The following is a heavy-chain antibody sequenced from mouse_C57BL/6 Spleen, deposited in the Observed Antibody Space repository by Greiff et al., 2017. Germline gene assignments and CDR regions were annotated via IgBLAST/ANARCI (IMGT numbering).Heavy chain of an antibody. CDR3: TRDSNGSSTEFAC. CDR1: GFTFSSYA. J-gene: IGHJ3*01. Sequence: EVRLVESGEGLVKPGGSLKLSCAASGFTFSSYAMSWVRQTPEKGLEWVAYIRSGGDYTYYADTVKGRFTISRDNARNTLYLRMSSLKSEDTAMYYCTRDSNGSSTEFACWGQTALVTVSA. D-gene: IGHD1-1*01. CDR2: IRSGGDYT. V-gene: IGHV5-9-1*02.